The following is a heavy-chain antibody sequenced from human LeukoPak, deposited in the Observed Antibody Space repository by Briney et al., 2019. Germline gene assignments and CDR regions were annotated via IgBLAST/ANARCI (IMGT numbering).Heavy chain of an antibody. D-gene: IGHD2-15*01. V-gene: IGHV5-51*01. J-gene: IGHJ3*02. CDR1: GYSFTSYW. CDR2: IYPGDSDT. Sequence: GESLKISCKGSGYSFTSYWTGWGRQMPGKGLEWMGIIYPGDSDTRYSPSFEGQVTISADKSISTAYLQWSSLKASDTAMYYCARGYCSGGTCYRDAFEIWGQGTMVTVSS. CDR3: ARGYCSGGTCYRDAFEI.